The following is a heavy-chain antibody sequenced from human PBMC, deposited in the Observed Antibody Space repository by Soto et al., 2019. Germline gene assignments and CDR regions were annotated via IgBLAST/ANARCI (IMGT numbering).Heavy chain of an antibody. D-gene: IGHD1-1*01. CDR1: GGTFSSYT. CDR3: ARTEDMTPTGFDP. Sequence: ASVKVSCKASGGTFSSYTISWVRQAPGQGLEWMGRIIPILGIANYAQKFQGRVTITADKSTSTAYMELSSLRSEDTAVYYCARTEDMTPTGFDPWGQGTLVTVSS. J-gene: IGHJ5*02. CDR2: IIPILGIA. V-gene: IGHV1-69*02.